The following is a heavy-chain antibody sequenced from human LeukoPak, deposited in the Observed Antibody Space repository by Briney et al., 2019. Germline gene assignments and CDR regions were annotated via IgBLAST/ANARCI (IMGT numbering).Heavy chain of an antibody. CDR3: ARLTSATVTYDY. CDR2: ISSSSSTI. D-gene: IGHD4-17*01. J-gene: IGHJ4*02. Sequence: GGALRLSCAASGFTFSSNSMNWVGQAPGKGVEWVSYISSSSSTIYYADSVKGRFTISRDNAKNPLYLQMNSLRDEDTAVYYCARLTSATVTYDYWGQGTLVTVSS. V-gene: IGHV3-48*02. CDR1: GFTFSSNS.